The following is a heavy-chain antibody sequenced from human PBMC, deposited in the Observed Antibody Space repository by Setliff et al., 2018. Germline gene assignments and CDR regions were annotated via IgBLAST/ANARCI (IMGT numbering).Heavy chain of an antibody. CDR2: INGDATIA. CDR3: AALDWGENFYNVDV. D-gene: IGHD7-27*01. J-gene: IGHJ6*03. V-gene: IGHV3-74*01. Sequence: GGSLRLSCAASGFTFSDHSMNWVRQAPGKGLEWVSRINGDATIAHYADSVKGRFTISRDNARNALYLQMVSLRGEDTGVYFCAALDWGENFYNVDVWGKGTTVTVSS. CDR1: GFTFSDHS.